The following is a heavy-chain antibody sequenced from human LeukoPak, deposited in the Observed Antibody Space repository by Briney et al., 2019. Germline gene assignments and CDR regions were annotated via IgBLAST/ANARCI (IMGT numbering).Heavy chain of an antibody. CDR2: INWNGGNT. CDR1: GFTFGDYG. D-gene: IGHD6-19*01. J-gene: IGHJ5*02. Sequence: GGSLRLSCAASGFTFGDYGMSWVRQAPGKGLEWASSINWNGGNTAYADSVKGRFTISRDNAKNSLYLQMNSLRAEDTALYYCAKDSGIAVAGHGDNWFDPWGQGTLVTVSS. V-gene: IGHV3-20*04. CDR3: AKDSGIAVAGHGDNWFDP.